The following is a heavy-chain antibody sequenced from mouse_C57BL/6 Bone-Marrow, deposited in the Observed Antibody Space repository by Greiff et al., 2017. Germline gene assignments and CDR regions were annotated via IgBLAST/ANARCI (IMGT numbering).Heavy chain of an antibody. CDR1: GYTFTDYE. D-gene: IGHD1-1*01. Sequence: VQLQQSGAELVRPGASVTLSCKASGYTFTDYEMHWVRQTPVHGLEWIGAIDPETGGTAYNQKFKGKAILTADKSSSTAYMELRSLTSEDSAVYYCTRGGYGSSPYFDYWGQGTTLTVSS. CDR2: IDPETGGT. J-gene: IGHJ2*01. V-gene: IGHV1-15*01. CDR3: TRGGYGSSPYFDY.